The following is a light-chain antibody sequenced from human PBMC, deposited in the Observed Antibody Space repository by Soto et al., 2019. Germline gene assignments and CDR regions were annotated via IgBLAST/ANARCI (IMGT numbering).Light chain of an antibody. CDR1: QSLLHSNGYNY. V-gene: IGKV2-28*01. Sequence: DLVMTQSPLSLPVTPGEPASISCRSSQSLLHSNGYNYLDWYLLKPGQCPQLLIYLGSNRASGVPDRFSGSGSGTDFTLKISRVEAEAVGFYCCFQALQTPWTFVQGTKVEIK. J-gene: IGKJ1*01. CDR2: LGS. CDR3: FQALQTPWT.